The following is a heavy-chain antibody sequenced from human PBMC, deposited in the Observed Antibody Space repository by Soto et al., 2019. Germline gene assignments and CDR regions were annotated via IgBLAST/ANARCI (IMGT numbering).Heavy chain of an antibody. V-gene: IGHV5-51*01. J-gene: IGHJ6*02. CDR1: GYSFTSYW. D-gene: IGHD4-17*01. CDR3: ARLGPTVTTNYYYGMEV. CDR2: IYPGDSGT. Sequence: GESLKISCKGSGYSFTSYWIGCVRQMPWKGLEWMGSIYPGDSGTRYSPSFQGQVTISADKSISTAYLQWSSLKASDTAMYYCARLGPTVTTNYYYGMEVWGQGTTVTVSS.